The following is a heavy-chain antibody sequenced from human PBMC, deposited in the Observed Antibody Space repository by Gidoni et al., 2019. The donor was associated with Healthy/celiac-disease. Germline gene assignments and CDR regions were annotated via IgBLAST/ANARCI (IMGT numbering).Heavy chain of an antibody. V-gene: IGHV3-30*18. D-gene: IGHD3-10*01. Sequence: QVQLVESGGGVVQPGRSRGLSCAASGFTFSSYGMHWVRQAPGKGLEWVAVISYDGSNKYYADSVKGRFTISRDNSKNTLYLQMNSLRAEDTAVYYCAKDYGSGSYWSFDPWGQGTLVTVSS. CDR3: AKDYGSGSYWSFDP. J-gene: IGHJ5*02. CDR1: GFTFSSYG. CDR2: ISYDGSNK.